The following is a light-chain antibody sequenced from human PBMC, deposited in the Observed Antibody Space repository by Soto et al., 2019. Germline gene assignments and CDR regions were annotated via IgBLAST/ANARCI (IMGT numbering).Light chain of an antibody. CDR1: SSDVGGYKY. CDR2: DVS. J-gene: IGLJ1*01. CDR3: SVYTRTSTYV. V-gene: IGLV2-18*01. Sequence: QSALTQPASVSGSPGQSITISCTGTSSDVGGYKYVSWYQQTPGTAPKLMIYDVSNRPSGVPDRFSGSRSGNTASLTISGLQAEDEGDYYCSVYTRTSTYVFGTGTKVTVL.